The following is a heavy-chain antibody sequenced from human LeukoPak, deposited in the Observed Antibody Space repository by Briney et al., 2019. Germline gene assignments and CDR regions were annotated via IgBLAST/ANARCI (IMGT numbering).Heavy chain of an antibody. D-gene: IGHD6-6*01. Sequence: GRSLRLSCAASGFTFDDYAMHWVRHVPGRGLEWVSSISWNSGRIDYADSVKGRFSISRDNAKNSLYLQMNSLRAEDTALYYCARDFGYSTSSSNYFDFWGQGTLVTVSS. J-gene: IGHJ4*02. CDR2: ISWNSGRI. CDR3: ARDFGYSTSSSNYFDF. CDR1: GFTFDDYA. V-gene: IGHV3-9*01.